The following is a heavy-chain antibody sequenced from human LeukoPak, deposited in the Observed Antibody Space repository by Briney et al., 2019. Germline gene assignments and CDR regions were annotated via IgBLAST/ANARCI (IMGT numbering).Heavy chain of an antibody. CDR3: ARVENGPNDFDY. J-gene: IGHJ4*02. CDR2: ISSSSSYT. CDR1: GFTFSDYY. D-gene: IGHD1-1*01. V-gene: IGHV3-11*06. Sequence: GGSLRLSCAASGFTFSDYYMSWIRQAPGKGLEWVSYISSSSSYTNYADSVKGRFTISRDNAKNSLYLQMNSLRAEDTAVYYCARVENGPNDFDYWGQGTLVTVSS.